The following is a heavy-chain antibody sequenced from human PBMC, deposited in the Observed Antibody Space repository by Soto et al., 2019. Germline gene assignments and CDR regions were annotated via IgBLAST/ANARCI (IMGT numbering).Heavy chain of an antibody. CDR2: ISGYGGIT. V-gene: IGHV1-18*01. J-gene: IGHJ4*02. D-gene: IGHD3-10*01. CDR3: ATYYTGSGSYYRFDS. CDR1: GYSFTTYG. Sequence: VQLVQSGAEVKSPGASVKVSCRSSGYSFTTYGFSWVRQAPGRGLEWMGYISGYGGITHYAAKFRGRVIMTTDTSTTTAYLDLRSLRSDDTAVYDGATYYTGSGSYYRFDSWGQGTLVTVSS.